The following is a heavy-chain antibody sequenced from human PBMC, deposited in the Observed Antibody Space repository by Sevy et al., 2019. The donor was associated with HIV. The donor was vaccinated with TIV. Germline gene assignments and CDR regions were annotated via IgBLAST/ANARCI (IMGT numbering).Heavy chain of an antibody. CDR1: GDSISRYF. Sequence: SETLSLTCKVSGDSISRYFWSWFRQPPGKGLEWVGYIYYNGSIDYNPSPRSRVTISVDTSKKHFSLKLTPVTAADTAVYYCARDSAVVPRALVYWGQGTLVTVSS. D-gene: IGHD2-15*01. J-gene: IGHJ4*02. CDR3: ARDSAVVPRALVY. CDR2: IYYNGSI. V-gene: IGHV4-59*01.